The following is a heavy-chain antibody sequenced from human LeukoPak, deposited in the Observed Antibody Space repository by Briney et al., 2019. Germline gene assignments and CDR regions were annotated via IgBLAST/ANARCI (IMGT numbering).Heavy chain of an antibody. D-gene: IGHD6-19*01. Sequence: SETLSLTCTVSGFPISSYYWSWIRQPPGKGLEWIGYIYYSGSTNYTPSIKSRVTISVDTSKNQSSLKLSSVTAADTAVYYCARAPSSGWIYYYYGMDVWGQGTTVTVSS. CDR1: GFPISSYY. J-gene: IGHJ6*02. CDR3: ARAPSSGWIYYYYGMDV. V-gene: IGHV4-59*01. CDR2: IYYSGST.